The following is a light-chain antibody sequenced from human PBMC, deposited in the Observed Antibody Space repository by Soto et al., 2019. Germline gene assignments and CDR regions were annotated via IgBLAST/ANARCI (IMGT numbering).Light chain of an antibody. V-gene: IGLV3-1*01. CDR2: QDS. CDR1: KLGDTY. CDR3: QAWDSSTGV. Sequence: SYELTQPPSVSVSPGQTASIPCSGAKLGDTYACWYQQKPGQSPVLVIYQDSKRPSGIPERFSGSNSGNTATLTISGTQAMDEADYYCQAWDSSTGVFGGGTKLTVL. J-gene: IGLJ2*01.